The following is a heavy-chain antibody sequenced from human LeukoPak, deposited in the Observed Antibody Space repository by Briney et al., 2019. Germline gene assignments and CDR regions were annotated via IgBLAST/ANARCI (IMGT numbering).Heavy chain of an antibody. CDR2: INAGNGNT. CDR1: GYTFTSYA. V-gene: IGHV1-3*01. CDR3: ARDLGRCSGGSCYPLDDAFDI. J-gene: IGHJ3*02. D-gene: IGHD2-15*01. Sequence: ASVKVSCKASGYTFTSYAMHWVRQAPGQRLEWMGWINAGNGNTKYSQKLQGRVTMTTDTSTSTAYMELRSLRSDDTAVYYCARDLGRCSGGSCYPLDDAFDIWGQGTMVTVSS.